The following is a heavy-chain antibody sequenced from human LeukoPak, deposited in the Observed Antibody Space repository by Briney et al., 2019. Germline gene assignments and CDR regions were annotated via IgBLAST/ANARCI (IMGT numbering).Heavy chain of an antibody. CDR3: ATGYGDYVVGIYYYYGMDV. CDR2: IIPNFGTA. J-gene: IGHJ6*04. CDR1: GGTFSSYA. D-gene: IGHD4-17*01. V-gene: IGHV1-69*01. Sequence: ASVKVSCKASGGTFSSYAISWVRQAPGQGLEWMGGIIPNFGTANYAQKFQGRVTITADESTSTAYMELSSLRSEDTAVYYCATGYGDYVVGIYYYYGMDVWGKGTTVTVSS.